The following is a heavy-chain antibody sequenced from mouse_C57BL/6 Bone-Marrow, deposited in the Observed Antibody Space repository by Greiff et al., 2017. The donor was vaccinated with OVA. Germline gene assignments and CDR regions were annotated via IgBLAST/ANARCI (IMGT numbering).Heavy chain of an antibody. J-gene: IGHJ2*01. CDR3: ARGGYYVDY. V-gene: IGHV1-69*01. CDR2: IDPSDSYT. CDR1: GYTFTSYW. D-gene: IGHD1-1*02. Sequence: QVQLQQPGAELVMPGASVKLSCKASGYTFTSYWMHWVKQRPGQGLEWIGEIDPSDSYTNYNQKFKGKSTLTVDKSSSTAYMQLSSLTSEDSAVYYCARGGYYVDYWGKGTTLTVSS.